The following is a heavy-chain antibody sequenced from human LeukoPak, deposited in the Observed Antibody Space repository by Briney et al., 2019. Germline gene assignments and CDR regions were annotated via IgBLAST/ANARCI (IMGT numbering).Heavy chain of an antibody. CDR2: INHSGST. CDR1: GGSFSGYY. Sequence: SETLSLTCAVYGGSFSGYYWSWIRQPPGKGLEWIGEINHSGSTNYNPSLKSRVTISVDTSKNQFSLKLSSVTAADTAVYYCARGGPDYGDGHYGMDVWGQGTTVTVSS. V-gene: IGHV4-34*01. D-gene: IGHD4-17*01. CDR3: ARGGPDYGDGHYGMDV. J-gene: IGHJ6*02.